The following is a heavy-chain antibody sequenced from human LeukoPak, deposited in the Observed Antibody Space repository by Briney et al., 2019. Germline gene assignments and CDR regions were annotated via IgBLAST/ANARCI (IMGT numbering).Heavy chain of an antibody. J-gene: IGHJ4*02. D-gene: IGHD3-16*01. CDR2: ISGNGGST. CDR3: AKDDGGATWGYYSDY. Sequence: PGGSLRLSCAASGFTVSSYAMSWVRQPPGKGLEWVSLISGNGGSTYYADSVKGRFTISRDSSKNTLFLQMNSLRAEDTAVYYCAKDDGGATWGYYSDYWGQGTLVTVSS. CDR1: GFTVSSYA. V-gene: IGHV3-23*01.